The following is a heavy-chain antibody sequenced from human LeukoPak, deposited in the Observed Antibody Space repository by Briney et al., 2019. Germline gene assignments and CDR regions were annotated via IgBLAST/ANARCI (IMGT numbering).Heavy chain of an antibody. CDR3: ARQSTNFYGSGTYLY. CDR2: IYAGDSDT. Sequence: GASLKISCKGFGFLFPNYWIAWVRQMPGKGLEWMGIIYAGDSDTRYNPSFQRQVIISADKSISTAYLQWSSLKASDTAMYYCARQSTNFYGSGTYLYWGQGTLVTVSS. J-gene: IGHJ4*02. V-gene: IGHV5-51*01. D-gene: IGHD3-10*01. CDR1: GFLFPNYW.